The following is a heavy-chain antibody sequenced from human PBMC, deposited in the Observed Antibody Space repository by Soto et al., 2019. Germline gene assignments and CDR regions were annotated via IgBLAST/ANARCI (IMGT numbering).Heavy chain of an antibody. CDR3: ASIAVASRGYYYGMDV. CDR1: GFTFSSYW. V-gene: IGHV3-7*01. D-gene: IGHD6-19*01. CDR2: IKQDGSEK. Sequence: GGSLRLSCAASGFTFSSYWMSWVRQAPGKGLEWVANIKQDGSEKYYVDSVKGRFTISRDNAKNSLYLQMNSLRAEDTAVYYCASIAVASRGYYYGMDVWGQGTTVTVSS. J-gene: IGHJ6*02.